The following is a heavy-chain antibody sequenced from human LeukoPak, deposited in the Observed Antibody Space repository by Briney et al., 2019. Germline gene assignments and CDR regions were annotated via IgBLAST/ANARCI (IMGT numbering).Heavy chain of an antibody. CDR1: GFRFSDFR. CDR2: IRGDWHDT. V-gene: IGHV3-74*01. J-gene: IGHJ4*02. D-gene: IGHD3-10*01. CDR3: ASDRVLGSGSLDN. Sequence: GGSLRLSCTASGFRFSDFRMHWVRHAPGKGLVWVSRIRGDWHDTTYADSVKGRFTISRDNAQNTLYLQMNSLRVEDTAVYYCASDRVLGSGSLDNWGQGTLVTVSS.